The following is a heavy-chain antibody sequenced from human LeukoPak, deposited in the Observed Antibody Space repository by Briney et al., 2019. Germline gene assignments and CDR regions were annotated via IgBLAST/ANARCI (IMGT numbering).Heavy chain of an antibody. CDR2: IYYSGST. Sequence: SETLSLTCTVSGGSISSHYWSWIRQPPGKGLGWIGYIYYSGSTNYNPSLKSRVTISVDTSKNQFSLKLSSVTAADTAVYYCAHTRTYYYDSSGYYLDYWGQGTLVTVSS. D-gene: IGHD3-22*01. CDR1: GGSISSHY. J-gene: IGHJ4*02. V-gene: IGHV4-59*11. CDR3: AHTRTYYYDSSGYYLDY.